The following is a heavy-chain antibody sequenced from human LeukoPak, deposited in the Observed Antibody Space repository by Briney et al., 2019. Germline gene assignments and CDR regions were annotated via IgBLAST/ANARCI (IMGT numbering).Heavy chain of an antibody. CDR2: MKDDGNEI. CDR3: ARNRATNDY. Sequence: GGSLRLSCTASGFAFKNYRMTWIRQAPGKGLEWVASMKDDGNEIQYVDSVKGRFTISRDNAKNSLYLQMNNLRAEDTAVYYCARNRATNDYWGQGTLVTVSS. V-gene: IGHV3-7*01. D-gene: IGHD1-26*01. J-gene: IGHJ4*02. CDR1: GFAFKNYR.